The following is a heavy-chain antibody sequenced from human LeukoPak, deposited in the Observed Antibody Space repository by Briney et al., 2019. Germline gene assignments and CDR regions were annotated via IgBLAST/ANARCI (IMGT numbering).Heavy chain of an antibody. V-gene: IGHV3-48*01. Sequence: PGGSLRLSCAASGFTFSSYEMNWVRQAPGKGLEWVSYISSSSSAIYYADSVKGRFTISRDNAKNSLYLQMNSLRAEDTAVYYCARDPRSIAVAGFDYWGQGTLVTVSS. CDR3: ARDPRSIAVAGFDY. D-gene: IGHD6-19*01. CDR1: GFTFSSYE. CDR2: ISSSSSAI. J-gene: IGHJ4*02.